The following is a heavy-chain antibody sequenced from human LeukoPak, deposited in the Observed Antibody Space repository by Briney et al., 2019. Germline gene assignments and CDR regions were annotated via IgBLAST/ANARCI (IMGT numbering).Heavy chain of an antibody. D-gene: IGHD1-26*01. CDR1: GFTFSTYN. CDR2: ISSSSNYI. V-gene: IGHV3-21*01. Sequence: PGGSLRLSCAASGFTFSTYNMNWVRQAPGKGLEWVSSISSSSNYIYYADSVKGRFTISRDNAKNSLYLQMNSMRAEDTDVYYCARDVGASAPDAFDIWGQGTMVTVSS. J-gene: IGHJ3*02. CDR3: ARDVGASAPDAFDI.